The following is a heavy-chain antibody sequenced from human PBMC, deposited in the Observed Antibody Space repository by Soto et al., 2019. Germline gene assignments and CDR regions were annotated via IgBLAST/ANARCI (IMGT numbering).Heavy chain of an antibody. V-gene: IGHV1-24*01. CDR2: FDPEDGET. D-gene: IGHD3-3*01. CDR3: ATFWSGYPYFDY. CDR1: GYTLTELS. J-gene: IGHJ4*02. Sequence: GASVKVSCKVSGYTLTELSMHWVRQAPGKGLEWMGGFDPEDGETIYAQKFQGRVTMTEDTSTDTACMELSSLRSEDTAVYYCATFWSGYPYFDYWGQGTLVTVSS.